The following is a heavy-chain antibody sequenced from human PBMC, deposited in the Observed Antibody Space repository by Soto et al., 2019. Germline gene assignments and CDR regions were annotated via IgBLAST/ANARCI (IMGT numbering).Heavy chain of an antibody. CDR3: ARERPQYDFWSGNFDP. V-gene: IGHV4-4*07. D-gene: IGHD3-3*01. J-gene: IGHJ5*02. CDR1: GGSISSYY. CDR2: IYTSGST. Sequence: QVQLQESGPGLVKPSETLSLTCTVSGGSISSYYWSWIRQPAGKGLEWIGRIYTSGSTNYNPSLKSRVTMSVDTSKNQFSLKLRSVTAADTAVYYCARERPQYDFWSGNFDPWGQGTLVTVSS.